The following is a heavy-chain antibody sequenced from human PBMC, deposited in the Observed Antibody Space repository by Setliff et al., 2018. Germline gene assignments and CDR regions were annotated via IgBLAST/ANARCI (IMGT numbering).Heavy chain of an antibody. CDR2: VSFFGSS. D-gene: IGHD1-26*01. CDR3: ARQAHDLKGGTTLFYWFDP. V-gene: IGHV4-39*01. J-gene: IGHJ5*02. Sequence: SETLSLTCTVSGVSISSTTYYWTWVRQPPGKGLEWIGTVSFFGSSYYSPSLKSRVTISVDTSKNEFSLKVSSVTAADTAVYYCARQAHDLKGGTTLFYWFDPWGQGTLVTVSS. CDR1: GVSISSTTYY.